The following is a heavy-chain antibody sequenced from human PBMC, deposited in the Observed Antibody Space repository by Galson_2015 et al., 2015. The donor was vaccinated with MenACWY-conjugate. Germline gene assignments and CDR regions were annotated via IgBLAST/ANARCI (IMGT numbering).Heavy chain of an antibody. J-gene: IGHJ6*02. CDR3: ARHPPGGRGMDV. D-gene: IGHD1-26*01. Sequence: QSGAEVKKPGESLKISCKGSGYSFANYWIAWVRQMPGKGLQWMGLIDPVNSNIRYSPSFQGQVTISADESISTAYLQWSSLKASDTAMYYCARHPPGGRGMDVWGRGTTVTVSS. V-gene: IGHV5-51*01. CDR1: GYSFANYW. CDR2: IDPVNSNI.